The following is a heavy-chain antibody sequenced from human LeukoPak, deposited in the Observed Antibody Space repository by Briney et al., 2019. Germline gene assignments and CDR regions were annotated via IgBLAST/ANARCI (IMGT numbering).Heavy chain of an antibody. CDR1: GGSISSYY. V-gene: IGHV4-59*01. D-gene: IGHD6-19*01. CDR2: IYYSGST. J-gene: IGHJ3*02. CDR3: ARVWFIAVAGTGAFDI. Sequence: PSETLSLTCTVSGGSISSYYWSWIRQPPGKGLESIGYIYYSGSTNYNPSLKSRVTISVDTSKNQFSLKLSSVTAADTAVYYCARVWFIAVAGTGAFDIWGQGTMVTVSS.